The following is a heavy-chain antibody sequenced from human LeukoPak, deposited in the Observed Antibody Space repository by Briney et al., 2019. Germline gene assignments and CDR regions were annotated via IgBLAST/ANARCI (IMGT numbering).Heavy chain of an antibody. D-gene: IGHD3-22*01. Sequence: GGSLRLSCAASGFTFSSYGMHWVRQALGKGLEWVAVISYDGSNKYYADSVKGRFTISRDNSKNTLYLQMNSLRAEDTAVYYCAKDRDYYDSSGPPTYWGQGTLVTVSS. CDR1: GFTFSSYG. J-gene: IGHJ4*02. CDR2: ISYDGSNK. CDR3: AKDRDYYDSSGPPTY. V-gene: IGHV3-30*18.